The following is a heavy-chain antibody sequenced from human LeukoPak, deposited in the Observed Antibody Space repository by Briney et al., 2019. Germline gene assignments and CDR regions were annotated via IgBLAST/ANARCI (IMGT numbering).Heavy chain of an antibody. D-gene: IGHD1-26*01. CDR2: VSYDGSNK. CDR3: ARDLRVGAFYTLGY. Sequence: GGSLRLSCAASGFTFSSYAMHWVRQAPGKGLEWVAVVSYDGSNKYYADSVKGRFTISRDNSKNTLYLQMNSLRAEDTAVYYCARDLRVGAFYTLGYWGQGTLVTVSS. CDR1: GFTFSSYA. V-gene: IGHV3-30-3*01. J-gene: IGHJ4*02.